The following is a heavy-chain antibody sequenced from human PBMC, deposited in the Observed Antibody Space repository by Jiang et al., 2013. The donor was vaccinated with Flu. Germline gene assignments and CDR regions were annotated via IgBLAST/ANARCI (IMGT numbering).Heavy chain of an antibody. J-gene: IGHJ5*02. CDR1: GGSISSYY. Sequence: PGLVKPSETLSLTCTVSGGSISSYYWSWIRQPPGKGLEWIGYIYYSGSTNYNPSLKSRVTISVDTSKNQFSLKLSSVTAADTAVYYCARGNYDILTGETNWFDPWGQGTLVTVSS. CDR3: ARGNYDILTGETNWFDP. V-gene: IGHV4-59*01. D-gene: IGHD3-9*01. CDR2: IYYSGST.